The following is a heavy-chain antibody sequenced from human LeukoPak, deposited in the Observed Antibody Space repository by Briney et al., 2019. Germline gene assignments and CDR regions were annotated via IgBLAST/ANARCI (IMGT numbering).Heavy chain of an antibody. D-gene: IGHD6-19*01. V-gene: IGHV3-33*01. CDR1: GFTFSSYG. CDR2: IWYDGSNK. Sequence: PGRSLRLSCAASGFTFSSYGMHWVRQAPGKGLEWVAVIWYDGSNKYYADSVEGRFTISRDNSKNTLYLQMNSLRAEDTAVYYCARADFNIAVAVFDPWGQGTLVTVSS. CDR3: ARADFNIAVAVFDP. J-gene: IGHJ5*02.